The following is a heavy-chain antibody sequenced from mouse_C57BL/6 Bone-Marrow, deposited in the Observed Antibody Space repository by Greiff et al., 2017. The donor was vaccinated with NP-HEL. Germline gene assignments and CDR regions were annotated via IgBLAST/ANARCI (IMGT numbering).Heavy chain of an antibody. D-gene: IGHD1-1*01. J-gene: IGHJ1*03. V-gene: IGHV1-72*01. CDR2: IDPNSGGT. CDR1: GYTFTSYW. CDR3: ARYYYGSRGWYFDV. Sequence: QVQLKQPGADLVKPGASVKLSCKASGYTFTSYWMHWVKQRPGRGLESIGRIDPNSGGTKFNEKFKTKATLTVDKPSSTAYMQLSSLTSEDSAVYYCARYYYGSRGWYFDVWGTGTTVTVSS.